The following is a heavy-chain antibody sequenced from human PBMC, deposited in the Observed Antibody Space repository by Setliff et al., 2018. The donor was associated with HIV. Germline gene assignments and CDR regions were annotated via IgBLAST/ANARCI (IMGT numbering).Heavy chain of an antibody. CDR2: ISGYNGNT. CDR3: ARDRLNVYSSGWGVGY. D-gene: IGHD6-25*01. V-gene: IGHV1-18*01. CDR1: GYTFTSYG. Sequence: ASVKVSCKASGYTFTSYGISWVQQAPGQGLEWMGWISGYNGNTNFAQKLQGRVTMTTDTSTSTAYMELRSLRSDDTAVYYCARDRLNVYSSGWGVGYWGQGTLVTVSS. J-gene: IGHJ4*02.